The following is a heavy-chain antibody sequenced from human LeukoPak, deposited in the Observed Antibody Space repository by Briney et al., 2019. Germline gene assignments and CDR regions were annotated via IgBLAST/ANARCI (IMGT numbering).Heavy chain of an antibody. J-gene: IGHJ4*02. Sequence: GGSLRLSCAASGFTFAEYTMHWVRKAPGKGLEWVSGINNDGTATYYADSVKGRFTISRDNAKNTVYLQMNGLRAEDTSVYFCATVSEYWGQGTLVTVSS. CDR3: ATVSEY. V-gene: IGHV3-74*01. CDR1: GFTFAEYT. CDR2: INNDGTAT.